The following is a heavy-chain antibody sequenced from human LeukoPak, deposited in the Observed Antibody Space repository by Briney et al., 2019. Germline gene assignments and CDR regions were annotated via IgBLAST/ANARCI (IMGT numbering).Heavy chain of an antibody. J-gene: IGHJ4*02. CDR3: ARGRRGVIISPFDY. Sequence: SETLSLTCAVCGGSFSGYYWSWIRQPPGKGLEWIGEINHSGSTNYNPSLKSRVTISVDTSKNQFSLKLSSVTAADTAVYYCARGRRGVIISPFDYWGQGTLVTVSS. CDR1: GGSFSGYY. V-gene: IGHV4-34*01. CDR2: INHSGST. D-gene: IGHD3-10*01.